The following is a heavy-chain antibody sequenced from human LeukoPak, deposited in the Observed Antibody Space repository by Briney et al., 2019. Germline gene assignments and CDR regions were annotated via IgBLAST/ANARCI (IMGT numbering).Heavy chain of an antibody. V-gene: IGHV4-59*08. J-gene: IGHJ4*02. Sequence: KPSGTLPLPCTFSGDSLSTYYWNWIRQPPGEGLEWIGYIYYSGSTNYNPSVKSRVTISVATSKNQLSLKLSSVTAADTAVYYGARLGHQGFDYWGQGTLVTVSS. D-gene: IGHD1-26*01. CDR3: ARLGHQGFDY. CDR1: GDSLSTYY. CDR2: IYYSGST.